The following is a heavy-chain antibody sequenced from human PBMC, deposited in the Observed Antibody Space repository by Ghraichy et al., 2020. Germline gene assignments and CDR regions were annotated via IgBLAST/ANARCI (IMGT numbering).Heavy chain of an antibody. D-gene: IGHD5-18*01. CDR2: IYYSGST. J-gene: IGHJ4*02. CDR1: GGSISSSSYY. V-gene: IGHV4-39*01. Sequence: QTLSLTCTVSGGSISSSSYYWGWIRQPPGKGLEWIGSIYYSGSTYYNPSLKSRVTISVDTSKNQFSLKLSSVTAADTAVYYCARLDTAMVSFDYWGQGTLVTVSS. CDR3: ARLDTAMVSFDY.